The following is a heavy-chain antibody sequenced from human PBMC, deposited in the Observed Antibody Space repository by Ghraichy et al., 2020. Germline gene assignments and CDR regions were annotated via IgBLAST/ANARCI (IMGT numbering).Heavy chain of an antibody. CDR2: ITSSGRNK. Sequence: GGSLRLSCVGSGFTFSGYSMNWVRQSPGKGLEWVSYITSSGRNKFYADSVKGRFTISRDNAQNSLFLQMNSLRDEDTVIYYCARGSRVIRFYYYDGMDVWGQGTTVTVSS. CDR1: GFTFSGYS. D-gene: IGHD2-21*01. CDR3: ARGSRVIRFYYYDGMDV. V-gene: IGHV3-48*02. J-gene: IGHJ6*02.